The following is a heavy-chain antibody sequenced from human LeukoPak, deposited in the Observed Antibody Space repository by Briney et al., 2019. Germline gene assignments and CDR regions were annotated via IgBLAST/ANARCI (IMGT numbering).Heavy chain of an antibody. CDR2: INPSGGST. CDR1: GYTFTSYY. CDR3: ARGPSSPKYSSGWGGLTFDY. D-gene: IGHD6-19*01. V-gene: IGHV1-46*01. J-gene: IGHJ4*02. Sequence: GASVKVSCKASGYTFTSYYMHWVRRAPGQGLEWMGIINPSGGSTSYAQKFQGRVTMTRDTSTSTVYMELSSLRSEDTAVYYCARGPSSPKYSSGWGGLTFDYWGQGTLVTVSS.